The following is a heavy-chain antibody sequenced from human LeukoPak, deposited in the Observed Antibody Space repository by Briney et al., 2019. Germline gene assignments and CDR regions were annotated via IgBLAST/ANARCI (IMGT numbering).Heavy chain of an antibody. CDR3: ARSDGRESYFDY. CDR2: IYYSGST. J-gene: IGHJ4*02. CDR1: GGSISSGGYY. Sequence: SETLSLACTVSGGSISSGGYYWSWIRQHPGKGLEWIGYIYYSGSTYYNPSLKSRVTISVDTSKNQFSLKLSSVTAADTAVYYCARSDGRESYFDYWGQGTLVTVSS. V-gene: IGHV4-31*03.